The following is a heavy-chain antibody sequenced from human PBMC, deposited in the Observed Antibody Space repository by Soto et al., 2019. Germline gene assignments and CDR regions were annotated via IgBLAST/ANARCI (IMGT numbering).Heavy chain of an antibody. CDR3: ARGPLIMAARRAPGYFDY. CDR1: GGSISSGGYS. V-gene: IGHV4-30-2*01. Sequence: TLSLTCAVSGGSISSGGYSWSWIRQPPGKGLEWIGYIYHSGSTYYNPSLKSRVTISVDRSKNQFSLKLSSVTAADTAVYYCARGPLIMAARRAPGYFDYWGQGTLVTVSS. J-gene: IGHJ4*02. CDR2: IYHSGST. D-gene: IGHD6-6*01.